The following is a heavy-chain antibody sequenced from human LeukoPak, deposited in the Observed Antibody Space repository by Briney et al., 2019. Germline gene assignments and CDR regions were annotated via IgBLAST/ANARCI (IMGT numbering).Heavy chain of an antibody. D-gene: IGHD3-22*01. CDR1: GFTFSSYA. CDR2: ISSNGGST. CDR3: ARGAEYYYDSSGYYLGLNY. J-gene: IGHJ4*02. V-gene: IGHV3-64*01. Sequence: PGGSLRLSCAASGFTFSSYAMHWVRQAPGKGLEYVSAISSNGGSTYYANSVKGRFTISRDNSKNTLYLQMGSLRAEDMAVYYCARGAEYYYDSSGYYLGLNYWGQGTLVTVSS.